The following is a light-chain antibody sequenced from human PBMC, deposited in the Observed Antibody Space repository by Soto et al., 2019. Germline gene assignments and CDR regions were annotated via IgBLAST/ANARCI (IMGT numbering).Light chain of an antibody. Sequence: QSVLTQPASVSGSPGQSITISCTGTSSDVGSYNLVSWYQQHPGKAPKLMIYEGSKRPSGVSNRFSGSESGNTASLTIFGLQAEDEADYYCCSYAGSSTSVFGTGPKVTV. J-gene: IGLJ1*01. CDR3: CSYAGSSTSV. V-gene: IGLV2-23*01. CDR1: SSDVGSYNL. CDR2: EGS.